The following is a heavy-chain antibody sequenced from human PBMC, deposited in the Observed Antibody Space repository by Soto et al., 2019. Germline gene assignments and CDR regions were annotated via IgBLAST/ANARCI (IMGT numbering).Heavy chain of an antibody. Sequence: ASVKVSCKASGYTFTSYAMHWVRQAPGQRLEWMGWINAGNGNTKYSQKFQGRVTITRDTSTSTAYMELSSLRSEDTAVYYCARDSYKYCSSTSCYFLGYYYGMDVWGQGTTVTVS. CDR1: GYTFTSYA. D-gene: IGHD2-2*01. J-gene: IGHJ6*02. CDR3: ARDSYKYCSSTSCYFLGYYYGMDV. V-gene: IGHV1-3*01. CDR2: INAGNGNT.